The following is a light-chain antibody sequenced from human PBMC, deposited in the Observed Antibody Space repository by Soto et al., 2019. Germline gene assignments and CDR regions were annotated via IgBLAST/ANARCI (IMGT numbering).Light chain of an antibody. CDR1: QGISSH. Sequence: DIQLTQSPSFLSASVGDRVTITCRASQGISSHLAWYQQKPGKAPKLLIYGASTLQSGVPSRFRGSGSGTEFTLSVSSLQPEEFATYYCQHLNSDPTFGQGTKLEI. CDR2: GAS. J-gene: IGKJ2*01. CDR3: QHLNSDPT. V-gene: IGKV1-9*01.